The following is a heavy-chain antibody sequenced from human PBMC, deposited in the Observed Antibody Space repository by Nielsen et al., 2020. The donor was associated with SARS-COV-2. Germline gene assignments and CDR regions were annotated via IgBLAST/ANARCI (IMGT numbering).Heavy chain of an antibody. J-gene: IGHJ4*02. CDR1: GFTFSSYG. V-gene: IGHV3-33*01. D-gene: IGHD6-19*01. Sequence: GESLKISCAASGFTFSSYGMHWVRQAPGKGLEWVAVIWYDGSNKYYADSVKGRFTISRDNSKNTLYLQMNSLRAEDTAVYYCARAGGGSGWYNDYWGQGTLVTVSS. CDR2: IWYDGSNK. CDR3: ARAGGGSGWYNDY.